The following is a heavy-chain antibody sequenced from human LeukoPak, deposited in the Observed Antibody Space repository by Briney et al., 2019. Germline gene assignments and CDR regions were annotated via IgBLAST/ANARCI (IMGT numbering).Heavy chain of an antibody. D-gene: IGHD4-17*01. CDR2: ISGSSSKI. V-gene: IGHV3-21*01. J-gene: IGHJ4*02. Sequence: KPGGCLRLSCAASGFTFSSYTMNWVRQPPGKGLEWVSSISGSSSKIYYADPVKGRFTISRDNAKDSLYLQMNSLRADDTAVYYCARDAYGDYGFDYWGQGNLVTVSS. CDR1: GFTFSSYT. CDR3: ARDAYGDYGFDY.